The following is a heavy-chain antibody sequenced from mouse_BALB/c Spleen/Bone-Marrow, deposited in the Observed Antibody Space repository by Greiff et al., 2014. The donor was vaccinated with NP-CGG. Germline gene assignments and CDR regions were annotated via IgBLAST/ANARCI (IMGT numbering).Heavy chain of an antibody. J-gene: IGHJ2*01. Sequence: QVQLQQSGSVLVRPGAFVKMSCKASGYTFTSSWVHWAKQRPGQGLEWIGEIYPNSGNTNYNEKFKGKATLTVDTSSSTAYVDLSSLTSEDSAVYYCANYYGSSSYWGQGTTLTVSS. CDR3: ANYYGSSSY. D-gene: IGHD1-1*01. CDR2: IYPNSGNT. V-gene: IGHV1S130*01. CDR1: GYTFTSSW.